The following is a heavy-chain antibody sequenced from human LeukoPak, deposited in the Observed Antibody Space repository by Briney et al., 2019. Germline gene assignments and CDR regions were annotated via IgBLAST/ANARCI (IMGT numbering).Heavy chain of an antibody. CDR3: ARLLGHAY. CDR1: GDSMNRGSYF. V-gene: IGHV4-39*01. Sequence: SETLSLTCTVSGDSMNRGSYFWGWIRQPPGKGLEWIGGIHYSGVTYYNPSLKSRVTTSKDTSKSQFSLKLTSVTAADTAVYYYARLLGHAYWGQGILVAVSS. CDR2: IHYSGVT. D-gene: IGHD2-8*02. J-gene: IGHJ4*02.